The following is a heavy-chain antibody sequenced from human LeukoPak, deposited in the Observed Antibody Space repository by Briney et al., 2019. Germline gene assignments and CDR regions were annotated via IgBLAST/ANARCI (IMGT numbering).Heavy chain of an antibody. D-gene: IGHD3/OR15-3a*01. Sequence: GGSLRLSCAASGFTFSDYGLNWVRQAPGKGLEWVSSIGAGSDNIYYSDPVKGRFTISRDNAKNSLYLQMDSLRVEDTAMYYCTSQKGLDYWGQGTLVTVSS. CDR1: GFTFSDYG. V-gene: IGHV3-21*01. CDR2: IGAGSDNI. CDR3: TSQKGLDY. J-gene: IGHJ4*02.